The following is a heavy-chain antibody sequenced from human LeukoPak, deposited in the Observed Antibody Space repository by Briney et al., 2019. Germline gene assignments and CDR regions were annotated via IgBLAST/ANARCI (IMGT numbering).Heavy chain of an antibody. CDR2: ISGSGGST. Sequence: PGGSLRLSCAASGFTFSSYAMSWVRQAPGKGLEWVSAISGSGGSTYYADSVKGRFTISRDNSKNTLYLQMNSLRAEDTAVYYCANYPPMRSRIVDPDAFDIWGQGTMVTVSS. V-gene: IGHV3-23*01. D-gene: IGHD3-22*01. CDR3: ANYPPMRSRIVDPDAFDI. CDR1: GFTFSSYA. J-gene: IGHJ3*02.